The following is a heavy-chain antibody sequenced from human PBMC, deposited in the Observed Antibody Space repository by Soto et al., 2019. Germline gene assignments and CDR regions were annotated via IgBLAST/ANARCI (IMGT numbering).Heavy chain of an antibody. Sequence: PSETLSLTCAFYGWSFSGYYWSWIRQPPGKGLEWIGEINHSGSTNYNPSLKSRVTISVDTSKNQFSLKLSSVTAADTAVYYCARAHGDFDYWGQGTLVTVSS. V-gene: IGHV4-34*01. D-gene: IGHD4-17*01. CDR2: INHSGST. CDR1: GWSFSGYY. J-gene: IGHJ4*02. CDR3: ARAHGDFDY.